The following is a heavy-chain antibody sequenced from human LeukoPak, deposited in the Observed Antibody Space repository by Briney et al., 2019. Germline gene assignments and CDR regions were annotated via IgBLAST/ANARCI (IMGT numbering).Heavy chain of an antibody. CDR1: GFTFSSYS. D-gene: IGHD3-3*01. J-gene: IGHJ4*02. Sequence: GGSLRLSCAASGFTFSSYSMNWVRQAPGKGLEWVSYISGRSGTTYYADSVKGRFTISRDNAKNSLSLQMNSLRAEDTAVYYCGRGSNTIFGAYWGQGTLVTVSS. V-gene: IGHV3-48*01. CDR3: GRGSNTIFGAY. CDR2: ISGRSGTT.